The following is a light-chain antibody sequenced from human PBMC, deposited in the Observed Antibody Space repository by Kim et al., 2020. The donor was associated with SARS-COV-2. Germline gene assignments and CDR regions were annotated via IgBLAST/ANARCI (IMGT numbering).Light chain of an antibody. CDR1: QNIDTY. CDR3: QQRNSWPPAVT. Sequence: SPGERATLPCRASQNIDTYLAWYQQRPGQAPRLLVYDASNRATGVPDRFSGSGSGTDFTLTISSLDPEDFSIYYCQQRNSWPPAVTFGGGTKLEI. J-gene: IGKJ4*01. CDR2: DAS. V-gene: IGKV3-11*01.